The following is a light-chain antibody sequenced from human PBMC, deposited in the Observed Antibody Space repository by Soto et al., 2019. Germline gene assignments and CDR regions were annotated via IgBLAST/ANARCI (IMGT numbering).Light chain of an antibody. CDR3: SSYTSTGTLIV. J-gene: IGLJ2*01. CDR2: EVR. CDR1: SGDIGGYNF. Sequence: QSALTQPASVSGSPGQSITISCSGSSGDIGGYNFVSCYQHLPGKAPKLIIFEVRFRPSGVSNRFSGSKSGETASLTISKHLPEDEADYYCSSYTSTGTLIVFGGGTKLTVL. V-gene: IGLV2-14*01.